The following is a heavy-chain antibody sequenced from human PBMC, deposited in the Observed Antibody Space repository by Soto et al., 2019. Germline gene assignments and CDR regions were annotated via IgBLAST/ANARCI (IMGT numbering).Heavy chain of an antibody. CDR3: ARGSFYDSSGARNYYYYGMNV. D-gene: IGHD3-22*01. CDR1: GYTFTSYG. J-gene: IGHJ6*02. CDR2: ISAYDGYT. Sequence: QVQLVQSGAEVKKPGASVKVSCKASGYTFTSYGINWVRQAPGQGLEWLGWISAYDGYTNYAQILQGRVSMTTDTSTKTAYMELRSLRSDDTAMYYCARGSFYDSSGARNYYYYGMNVWGQGTTVTVSS. V-gene: IGHV1-18*01.